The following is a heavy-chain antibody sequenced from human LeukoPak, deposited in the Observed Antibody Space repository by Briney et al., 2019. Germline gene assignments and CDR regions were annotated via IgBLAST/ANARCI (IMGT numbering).Heavy chain of an antibody. CDR1: GYTFTSYY. CDR2: INPSGGST. CDR3: ARDLYSSSWYAEYYYYMDV. J-gene: IGHJ6*03. D-gene: IGHD6-13*01. V-gene: IGHV1-46*01. Sequence: ASAKVSCKASGYTFTSYYMHWVRQAPGQGLEWMGIINPSGGSTSYAQKFQGRVTMTRDMSTSTVYMELSSLRSEDTAVYYCARDLYSSSWYAEYYYYMDVWGKGTTVTVSS.